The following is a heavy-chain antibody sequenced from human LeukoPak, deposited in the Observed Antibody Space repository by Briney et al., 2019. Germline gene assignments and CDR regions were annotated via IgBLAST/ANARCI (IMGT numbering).Heavy chain of an antibody. J-gene: IGHJ4*02. CDR2: IYYSGST. D-gene: IGHD4-17*01. Sequence: PSQTLSLTCTVSGVSLSSDKYYWTWIRQRPGKGLEWIGHIYYSGSTSFNPSLKSRVSMSMDTSKSQFSLKLTSVTAADTAVYYCARIPNYGDYVNFDYWGQGTLVTVSS. CDR1: GVSLSSDKYY. V-gene: IGHV4-31*03. CDR3: ARIPNYGDYVNFDY.